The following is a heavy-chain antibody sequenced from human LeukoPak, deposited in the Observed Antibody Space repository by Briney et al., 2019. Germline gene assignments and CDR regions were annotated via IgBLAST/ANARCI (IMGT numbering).Heavy chain of an antibody. D-gene: IGHD3-16*01. CDR1: GASVTTYY. Sequence: KPSETLSLTCTVSGASVTTYYWSWIRQPAGKGLEWIGRIYSSGTTNYNLSLRGRVTMSLDTSRNQVSLKLSSVVVADTAMYYCARDYDKAFDYWGQGTLVTVSS. V-gene: IGHV4-4*07. CDR2: IYSSGTT. CDR3: ARDYDKAFDY. J-gene: IGHJ4*02.